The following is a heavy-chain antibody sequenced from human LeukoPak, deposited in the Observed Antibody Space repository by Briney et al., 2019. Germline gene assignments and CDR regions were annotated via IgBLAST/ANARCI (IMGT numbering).Heavy chain of an antibody. CDR1: GFTVSSNY. Sequence: GGSLRLSCAASGFTVSSNYMSWVRQAPGKGLEWVSVIYSGGSTYYADSVKGRFTISRDNSKNTLYLQMNSLRAEDTAVYYCARVVWDGSYPKALGYWGQGTLVTVSS. CDR2: IYSGGST. D-gene: IGHD1-26*01. CDR3: ARVVWDGSYPKALGY. V-gene: IGHV3-66*01. J-gene: IGHJ4*02.